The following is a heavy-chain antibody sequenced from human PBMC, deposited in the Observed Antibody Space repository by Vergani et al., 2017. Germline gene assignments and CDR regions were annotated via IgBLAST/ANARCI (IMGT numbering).Heavy chain of an antibody. CDR1: GFTFSDHY. CDR3: AKLQGTVTTSVGH. V-gene: IGHV3-72*01. J-gene: IGHJ4*02. D-gene: IGHD4-17*01. CDR2: TRNKANSYTT. Sequence: EVQLVESGGGLVQPGGSLRLSCAASGFTFSDHYMDWVRQAPGKGLEWVGRTRNKANSYTTEYAASVKGRFTISRDDSKNTLYLQMNSLRAEDTAVYYCAKLQGTVTTSVGHWGQGTLVTVSS.